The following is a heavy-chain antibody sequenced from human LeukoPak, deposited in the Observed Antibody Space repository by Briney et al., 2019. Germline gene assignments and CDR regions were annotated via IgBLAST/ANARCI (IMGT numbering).Heavy chain of an antibody. J-gene: IGHJ4*02. CDR1: GFTFSSYG. D-gene: IGHD3-10*01. V-gene: IGHV3-30*18. CDR2: ISYDGSNK. Sequence: PGGSLRLSCAASGFTFSSYGMHWVRQAPGKGLEWVAVISYDGSNKYYADSVKGRFTISRDNSKNTLYLQMNSLRAEDTAVYYCAKDGYYGSGSYYTPDYWGQGTLVTVSS. CDR3: AKDGYYGSGSYYTPDY.